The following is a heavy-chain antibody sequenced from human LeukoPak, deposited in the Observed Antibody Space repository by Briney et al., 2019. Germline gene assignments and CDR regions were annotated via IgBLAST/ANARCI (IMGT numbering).Heavy chain of an antibody. CDR3: ARHSNVIGAI. J-gene: IGHJ4*02. D-gene: IGHD3-10*01. Sequence: GEPLKISCKASGYTFTHQWIGWVRQKSGSGLEWMGIIYPPASDTRYSPSFQGHVSISADTSINTAYLEWSRLEASDTAIYYCARHSNVIGAIWGQRTMVTVSS. V-gene: IGHV5-51*01. CDR2: IYPPASDT. CDR1: GYTFTHQW.